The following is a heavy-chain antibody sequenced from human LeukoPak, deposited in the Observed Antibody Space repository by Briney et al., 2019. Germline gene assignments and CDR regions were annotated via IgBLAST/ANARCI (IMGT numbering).Heavy chain of an antibody. CDR2: IYPGDSDT. CDR3: ATIRGLVSYYYVSSGYSNWFDP. V-gene: IGHV5-51*01. Sequence: GESLKISCKGSGYSFTSYWIGWVRQMPGKGLEWMGIIYPGDSDTRYSPSFQGQVTISADKSISTAYLQWSSLKASDTAMYYCATIRGLVSYYYVSSGYSNWFDPWGQGTLVTVSS. CDR1: GYSFTSYW. D-gene: IGHD3-22*01. J-gene: IGHJ5*02.